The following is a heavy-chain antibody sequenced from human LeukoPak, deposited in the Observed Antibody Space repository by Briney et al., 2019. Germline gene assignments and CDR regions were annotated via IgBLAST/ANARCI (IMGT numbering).Heavy chain of an antibody. D-gene: IGHD2-15*01. Sequence: GGSLRLSCAASGFTFSRSSMNWVRQAPGKGLEWVSSISSGGSYIYYADSVKGRFTISRDNAKNSLYLQMNSLRAEDTAVYYCARDFAEYCSGGSCQAFDYWGQGTLVTVSS. J-gene: IGHJ4*02. V-gene: IGHV3-21*01. CDR1: GFTFSRSS. CDR3: ARDFAEYCSGGSCQAFDY. CDR2: ISSGGSYI.